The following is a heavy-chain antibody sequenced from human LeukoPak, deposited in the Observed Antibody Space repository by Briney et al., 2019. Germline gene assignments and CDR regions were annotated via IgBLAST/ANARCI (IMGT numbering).Heavy chain of an antibody. V-gene: IGHV1-2*02. CDR2: INPNSGGT. D-gene: IGHD6-19*01. CDR1: GYTFTGYY. CDR3: AMIAVANH. Sequence: GASVKVSCKASGYTFTGYYMHWVRQAPGQGLEWMGWINPNSGGTNYAQKFQERVTITRDMSTSTAYMELSSLRSEDTAVYYCAMIAVANHWGQGTLVTVSS. J-gene: IGHJ5*02.